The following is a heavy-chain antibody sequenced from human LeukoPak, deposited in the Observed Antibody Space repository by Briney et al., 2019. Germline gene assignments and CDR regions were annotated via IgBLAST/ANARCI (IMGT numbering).Heavy chain of an antibody. V-gene: IGHV1-18*01. Sequence: ASVKVSCKASGYTFTSYGISWVRQAPGQGLGWMGWISAYNGNTNYAQKLQGRVTMTTDTSTSTAYMELRSLRSDDTAVYYCARDIIPSYYDSSGYLHAEYFQHWGQGTLVTVSS. CDR2: ISAYNGNT. J-gene: IGHJ1*01. CDR3: ARDIIPSYYDSSGYLHAEYFQH. CDR1: GYTFTSYG. D-gene: IGHD3-22*01.